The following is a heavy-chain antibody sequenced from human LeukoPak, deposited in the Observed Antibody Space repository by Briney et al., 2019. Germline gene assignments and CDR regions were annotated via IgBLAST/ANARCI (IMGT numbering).Heavy chain of an antibody. J-gene: IGHJ3*02. CDR2: IYHSGST. CDR1: GYSISSGYY. CDR3: ARPVDAFDI. V-gene: IGHV4-38-2*01. Sequence: SETLSLTCAVSGYSISSGYYWGWIRPPPGKGLEWIGSIYHSGSTYYNPSLKSRVTISVDTSKNQFSLKLSSVTAADTAVYYCARPVDAFDIWGQGTMVTVPS.